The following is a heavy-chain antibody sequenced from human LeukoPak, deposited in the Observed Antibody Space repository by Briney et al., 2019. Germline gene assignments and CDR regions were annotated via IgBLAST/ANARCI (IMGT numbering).Heavy chain of an antibody. Sequence: ASVKVSCKASGYTFTNHYINWVRQAPGQGLEWMGIINPITGGTDSAQNFQGRVTLTRDTSTTTFYMELSRLRSEDTAVYYCARSEYYGAGSFDYWGQGTLVTVSS. V-gene: IGHV1-46*01. D-gene: IGHD3-10*01. CDR3: ARSEYYGAGSFDY. CDR1: GYTFTNHY. J-gene: IGHJ4*02. CDR2: INPITGGT.